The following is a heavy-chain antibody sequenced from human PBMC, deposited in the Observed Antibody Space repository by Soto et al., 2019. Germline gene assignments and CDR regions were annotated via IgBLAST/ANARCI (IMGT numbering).Heavy chain of an antibody. CDR3: ATDPSTGYTDY. Sequence: EVQLLESGGDLVQPGGSLRLSCAASGFTFSSFAMTWVRQAPGKGLEWVSTISSHSGDSTFYADSVKGRFTISRDNSKNTLYLQMNSLRAEDTGIFYCATDPSTGYTDYWGQGTLVTVSS. CDR2: ISSHSGDST. CDR1: GFTFSSFA. V-gene: IGHV3-23*01. J-gene: IGHJ4*02. D-gene: IGHD3-9*01.